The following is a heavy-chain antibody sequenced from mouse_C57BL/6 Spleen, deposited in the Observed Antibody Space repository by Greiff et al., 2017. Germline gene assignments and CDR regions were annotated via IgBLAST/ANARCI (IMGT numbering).Heavy chain of an antibody. D-gene: IGHD1-1*01. CDR1: GYAFSSYW. Sequence: QVQLKQSGAELVKPGASVKISCKASGYAFSSYWMNWVKQRPGKGLEWIGQIYPGDGDTNYNGKFKGKATLTADKSSSTAYMQLSSLTSEDSAVYFCARSPYGGSYAMDYWGQGTSVTVSS. CDR2: IYPGDGDT. CDR3: ARSPYGGSYAMDY. J-gene: IGHJ4*01. V-gene: IGHV1-80*01.